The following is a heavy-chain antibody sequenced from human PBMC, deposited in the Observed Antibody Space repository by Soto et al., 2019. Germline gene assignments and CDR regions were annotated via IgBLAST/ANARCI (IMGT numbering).Heavy chain of an antibody. D-gene: IGHD3-10*01. J-gene: IGHJ4*02. CDR1: GFSLNTPEVG. CDR2: IYWDDDK. V-gene: IGHV2-5*02. CDR3: APRAEVGVAELLSRPFDY. Sequence: QITLKESGPTLVKPTQTLTLTCTFSGFSLNTPEVGVGWIRQPPGKALEWLALIYWDDDKYYRPSLKSRLTITKDTSKTQVVLTMTTMDPVDTATYYCAPRAEVGVAELLSRPFDYWGQGALVTVSS.